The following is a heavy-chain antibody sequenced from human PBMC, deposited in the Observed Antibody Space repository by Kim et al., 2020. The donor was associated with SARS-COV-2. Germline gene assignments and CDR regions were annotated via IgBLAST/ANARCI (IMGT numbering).Heavy chain of an antibody. CDR1: GGSISSSSYY. Sequence: SETLSLTCTVSGGSISSSSYYWGWIRQPPGKGLEWIGSIYYSGSTYYNPSLKSRVTISVDTSKNQFSLKLSSVTAADTAVYYCARGTTVTTPFYYYYYGMDVWGQGTTVTVSS. CDR3: ARGTTVTTPFYYYYYGMDV. V-gene: IGHV4-39*01. CDR2: IYYSGST. J-gene: IGHJ6*02. D-gene: IGHD4-17*01.